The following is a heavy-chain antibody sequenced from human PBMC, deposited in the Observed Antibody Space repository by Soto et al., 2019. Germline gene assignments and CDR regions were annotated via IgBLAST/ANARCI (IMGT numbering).Heavy chain of an antibody. CDR1: GYSFTSYW. CDR3: ATQNYYYGMDV. CDR2: IDPSDSYT. Sequence: GESLKISCKGSGYSFTSYWISWVRQMPGKGLEWMGRIDPSDSYTNYSPSFQGHVTISADKSISTACLQWSSLKASDTAMYYCATQNYYYGMDVWGQGTTVSVSS. J-gene: IGHJ6*02. V-gene: IGHV5-10-1*01.